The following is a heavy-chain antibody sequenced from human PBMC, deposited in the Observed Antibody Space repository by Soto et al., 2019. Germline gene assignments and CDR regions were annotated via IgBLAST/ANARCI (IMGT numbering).Heavy chain of an antibody. Sequence: QVKLVESGGGVVQPGRSLRLSCAASGFIFSTYGMHWVRQAPGKGLELVAVISYDGSNKYYADSVKGRFTISRDKSHNPVYLQMTSPRGEDTAVYYCAKDGKVSGSGTYHIDSWGQGTLVTVSS. CDR2: ISYDGSNK. V-gene: IGHV3-30*18. D-gene: IGHD3-10*01. CDR3: AKDGKVSGSGTYHIDS. J-gene: IGHJ5*01. CDR1: GFIFSTYG.